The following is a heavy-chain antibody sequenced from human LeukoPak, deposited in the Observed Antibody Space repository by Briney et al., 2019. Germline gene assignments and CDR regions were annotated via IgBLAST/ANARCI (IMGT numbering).Heavy chain of an antibody. D-gene: IGHD6-13*01. Sequence: SEPLFLTCAVYGGSFSGYYWSWIRQPPGKGLEWIGEINHSGSTNYNPSLKSRVTISVDTSKNQFSLKLSSVTAADTAVYYCARGYSSSWLTFDYWGQGTLVTVSS. J-gene: IGHJ4*02. V-gene: IGHV4-34*01. CDR1: GGSFSGYY. CDR3: ARGYSSSWLTFDY. CDR2: INHSGST.